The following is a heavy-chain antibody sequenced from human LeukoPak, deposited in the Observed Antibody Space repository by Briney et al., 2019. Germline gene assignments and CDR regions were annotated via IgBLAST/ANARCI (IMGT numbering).Heavy chain of an antibody. CDR2: ITTNGDGT. V-gene: IGHV3-23*01. CDR3: AKVASGTVYSLVAYWFDP. J-gene: IGHJ5*02. Sequence: GGSLRLSCAASGFTFSNYAMSWVRQAPGMGLEWVSLITTNGDGTYYAGSVKGRFTISRDNSKNTLYLQMNSLRAEDTAVYYCAKVASGTVYSLVAYWFDPWGQGTLVTVSS. D-gene: IGHD1-26*01. CDR1: GFTFSNYA.